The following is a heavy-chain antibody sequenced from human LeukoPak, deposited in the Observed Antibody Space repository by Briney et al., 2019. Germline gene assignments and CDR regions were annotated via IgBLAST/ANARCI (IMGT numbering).Heavy chain of an antibody. J-gene: IGHJ4*02. Sequence: SETLSLTCTVSGGSISGYYWSWIRQPPGKGLEWIGYIYYSGSTSYNPSLKSRVTISVDTSKNQFSLKLNSVTAADTAVYYCAKGVVPAASLDYWGQGTLVTVSS. V-gene: IGHV4-59*01. D-gene: IGHD2-2*01. CDR3: AKGVVPAASLDY. CDR1: GGSISGYY. CDR2: IYYSGST.